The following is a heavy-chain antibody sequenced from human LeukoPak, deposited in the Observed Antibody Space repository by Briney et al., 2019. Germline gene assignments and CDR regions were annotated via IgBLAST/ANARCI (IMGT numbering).Heavy chain of an antibody. CDR2: INPNSGGT. J-gene: IGHJ4*02. CDR1: GYTFTGYY. Sequence: ASVKVSCKASGYTFTGYYMHWVRQAPGQGLEWMGWINPNSGGTNYAQKFQGRVTMTRDTSISTAYMELSRLRSDDTAVYYCARGTYYDSSAYSGVRLFDYWGQGTLVTVSS. V-gene: IGHV1-2*02. D-gene: IGHD3-22*01. CDR3: ARGTYYDSSAYSGVRLFDY.